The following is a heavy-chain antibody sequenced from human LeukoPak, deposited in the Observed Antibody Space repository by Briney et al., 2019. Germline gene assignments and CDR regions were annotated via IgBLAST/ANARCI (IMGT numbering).Heavy chain of an antibody. CDR2: IYYSGST. CDR3: ARAIGKIGTYYFDY. Sequence: SETLSLTCTVSGGSVSSYYWSWIRQPPGNGLEWIGYIYYSGSTNYNPSLKSRVTISVDTSKNQFSLKLSSVTAADTAVYYCARAIGKIGTYYFDYWGQGTLVTVSS. V-gene: IGHV4-59*08. CDR1: GGSVSSYY. D-gene: IGHD1-26*01. J-gene: IGHJ4*02.